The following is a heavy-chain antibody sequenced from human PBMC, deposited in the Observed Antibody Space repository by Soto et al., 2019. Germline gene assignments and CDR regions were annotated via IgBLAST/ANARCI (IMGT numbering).Heavy chain of an antibody. CDR1: GGSISSYY. Sequence: PSETLSLTCTVPGGSISSYYWSWIRQPPGKGLEWIGYIYYSGSTNYNPSLKSRVTISVDTSKNQFSLKLSSVTAADTAVYYCARDLEDTAMAFDYWGQGTLVTVSS. J-gene: IGHJ4*02. D-gene: IGHD5-18*01. V-gene: IGHV4-59*01. CDR2: IYYSGST. CDR3: ARDLEDTAMAFDY.